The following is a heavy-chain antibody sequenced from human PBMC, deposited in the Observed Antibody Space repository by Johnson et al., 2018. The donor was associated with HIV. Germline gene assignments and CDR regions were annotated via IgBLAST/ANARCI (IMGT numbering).Heavy chain of an antibody. D-gene: IGHD1-26*01. V-gene: IGHV3-23*04. CDR2: ISGSGSST. Sequence: VQLVESGGGLVQPGGSLRLSCAASGFTFSSYAMAWVRQAPGKGLEWVSTISGSGSSTHYADSVKGRFTISRDNSRNTMYLQMNSLTPEDTAVYYCASLGGLGGFDVWGQGTMVTVSS. CDR3: ASLGGLGGFDV. J-gene: IGHJ3*01. CDR1: GFTFSSYA.